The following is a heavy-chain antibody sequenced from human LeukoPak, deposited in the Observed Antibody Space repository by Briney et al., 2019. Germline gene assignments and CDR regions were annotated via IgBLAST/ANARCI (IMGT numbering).Heavy chain of an antibody. Sequence: GGSLRLSCAASGFTFSSYAMSWVRQAPGKGLEWVSAISGSGGSTYYADSVKGRFTISRDNSKNTLYLQMNSLRAEDTAVYYCAKKEYGDYVGLSAFDIWGQGTTVTVSS. V-gene: IGHV3-23*01. J-gene: IGHJ3*02. CDR2: ISGSGGST. CDR3: AKKEYGDYVGLSAFDI. D-gene: IGHD4-17*01. CDR1: GFTFSSYA.